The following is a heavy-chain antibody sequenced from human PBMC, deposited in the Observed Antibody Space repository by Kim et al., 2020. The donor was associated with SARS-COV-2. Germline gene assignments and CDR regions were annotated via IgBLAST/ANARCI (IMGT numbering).Heavy chain of an antibody. Sequence: GGSLRLSCAASGFTFDDYAMHWVRQAPGKGLEWVSLISGDGGSTYYADSVKGRFTISRDNSKNSLYLQMNSLRTEDTALYYCAKDDPPIAAAGTLVAWGQGTLVTVSS. J-gene: IGHJ5*02. D-gene: IGHD6-13*01. CDR3: AKDDPPIAAAGTLVA. CDR1: GFTFDDYA. V-gene: IGHV3-43*02. CDR2: ISGDGGST.